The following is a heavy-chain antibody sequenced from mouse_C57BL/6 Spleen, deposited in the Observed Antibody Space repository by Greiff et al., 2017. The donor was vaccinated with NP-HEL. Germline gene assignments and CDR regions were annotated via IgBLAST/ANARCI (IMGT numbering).Heavy chain of an antibody. CDR1: GYTFTSYW. V-gene: IGHV1-59*01. Sequence: QVQLQQSGAELVRPGTSVKLSCKASGYTFTSYWMHWVKQRPGQGLEWIGVIDPSDSYTNYNQKFKGKATLTVDTSSSTAYMQLSSLTSEDSAVYYCARYEFYAMDYWGQGTSVTVSS. J-gene: IGHJ4*01. CDR2: IDPSDSYT. CDR3: ARYEFYAMDY. D-gene: IGHD2-12*01.